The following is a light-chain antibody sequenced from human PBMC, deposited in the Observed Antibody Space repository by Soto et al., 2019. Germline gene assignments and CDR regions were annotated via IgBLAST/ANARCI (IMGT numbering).Light chain of an antibody. J-gene: IGLJ3*02. Sequence: QPVLTQSPSASASLGASVKLTCTLSSGHSNYAIAWHQQQPEKGPRYLMKLNSDGSHNKGDGIPDRFSGSSSGAERYLTISSLQSEDVADYYCQTWGTGIRVFGGGTQLTVL. CDR1: SGHSNYA. V-gene: IGLV4-69*01. CDR3: QTWGTGIRV. CDR2: LNSDGSH.